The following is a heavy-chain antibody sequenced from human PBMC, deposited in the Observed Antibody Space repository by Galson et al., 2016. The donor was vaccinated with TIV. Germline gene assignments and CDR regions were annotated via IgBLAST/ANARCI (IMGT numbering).Heavy chain of an antibody. V-gene: IGHV1-18*01. CDR2: IGTYNGDR. CDR1: GYTFTNYG. CDR3: ARDVRGTWTNMDQ. Sequence: QSGAEVKNPGASVKVSCKASGYTFTNYGISWVRQAPGQGLEWMGWIGTYNGDRRYEQKFQDRVTMTTDTSTSTAYLEVRSLRSDDTAVYYCARDVRGTWTNMDQWGQGTLVTVSS. J-gene: IGHJ4*02. D-gene: IGHD1/OR15-1a*01.